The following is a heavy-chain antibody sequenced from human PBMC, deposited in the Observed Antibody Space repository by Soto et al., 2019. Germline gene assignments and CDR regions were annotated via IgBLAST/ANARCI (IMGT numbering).Heavy chain of an antibody. CDR3: ARRVNNWNYGNWFDP. J-gene: IGHJ5*02. D-gene: IGHD1-7*01. CDR2: IYYSGST. V-gene: IGHV4-39*01. CDR1: GGSISSSSYY. Sequence: QLQLQESGPGLVKPSETLSLTCTVSGGSISSSSYYWGWIRQPPGKGLEWIGSIYYSGSTYYNPSLKSRVTISVDTSKNQFSLKLSSVTAADTAVYYCARRVNNWNYGNWFDPWGQGTLVTVSS.